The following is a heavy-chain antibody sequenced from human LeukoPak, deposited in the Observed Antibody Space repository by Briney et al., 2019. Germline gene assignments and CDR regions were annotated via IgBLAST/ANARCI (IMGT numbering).Heavy chain of an antibody. CDR1: GYTFTSYG. CDR2: INANSGGT. Sequence: ASVKVSCKASGYTFTSYGISWVRQAPGQGLEWMGWINANSGGTNYAQKFQGRVAMTRDTSISTAYMDLNRLRSDDTAVYYCARGGPSRGTGFYYFDYWGQGTLLTVSS. D-gene: IGHD6-19*01. V-gene: IGHV1-2*02. CDR3: ARGGPSRGTGFYYFDY. J-gene: IGHJ4*02.